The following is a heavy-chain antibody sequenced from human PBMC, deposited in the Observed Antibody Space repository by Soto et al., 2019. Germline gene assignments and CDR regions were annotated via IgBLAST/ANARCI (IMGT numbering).Heavy chain of an antibody. CDR2: IYYSGST. CDR1: GGSISSYY. Sequence: SETLSLTCTVSGGSISSYYWSWIRQPPGKGLEWIGYIYYSGSTNYNPSLKSRVTISVDTSKNQFSLTLSSVTAADTAVYYCAREGVGYCISNSCYALAWFDPWGQGSLVTVS. D-gene: IGHD2-2*01. J-gene: IGHJ5*02. V-gene: IGHV4-59*01. CDR3: AREGVGYCISNSCYALAWFDP.